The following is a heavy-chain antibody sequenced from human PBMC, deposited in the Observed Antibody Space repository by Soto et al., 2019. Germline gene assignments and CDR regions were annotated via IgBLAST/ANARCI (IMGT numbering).Heavy chain of an antibody. CDR3: AKERIAGLHLSCFDY. Sequence: QVQLVQSGAEVKKPGSSVKVSCKASGGTFSSYAISWVRQAPGQGLEWMGGIIPIFGTANDAQKFQGRVTINADESTSTAYMELSSLRSEDTAVYYCAKERIAGLHLSCFDYWGQGTLVTVSS. V-gene: IGHV1-69*01. CDR1: GGTFSSYA. D-gene: IGHD2-21*01. CDR2: IIPIFGTA. J-gene: IGHJ4*02.